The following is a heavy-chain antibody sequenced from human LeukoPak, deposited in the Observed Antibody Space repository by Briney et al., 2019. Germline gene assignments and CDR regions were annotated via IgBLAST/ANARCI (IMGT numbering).Heavy chain of an antibody. CDR1: GFTFSSYA. CDR3: AKDDFAAEYFQH. V-gene: IGHV3-23*01. D-gene: IGHD3-3*01. CDR2: ISGSGGST. J-gene: IGHJ1*01. Sequence: GGSLRLSCAASGFTFSSYAMSWVRQAPGKGLEWVSAISGSGGSTYYADSVKGRFTISRDNSENTLYLQMNSLRAEDTAVYYCAKDDFAAEYFQHWGQGTLATVSS.